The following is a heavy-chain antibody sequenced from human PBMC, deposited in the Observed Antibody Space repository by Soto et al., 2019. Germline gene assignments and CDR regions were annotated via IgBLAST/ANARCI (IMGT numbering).Heavy chain of an antibody. D-gene: IGHD6-13*01. Sequence: GASVKVSCKASGYTFTSYDINWVRQATGQGLGWMGWMNPNSGNTGYAQKFQGRVTMTRNTSISTAYMELSSLRSEDTAVYYCARETRIAAAGTGYWGQGTLVTVSS. CDR1: GYTFTSYD. V-gene: IGHV1-8*01. J-gene: IGHJ4*02. CDR3: ARETRIAAAGTGY. CDR2: MNPNSGNT.